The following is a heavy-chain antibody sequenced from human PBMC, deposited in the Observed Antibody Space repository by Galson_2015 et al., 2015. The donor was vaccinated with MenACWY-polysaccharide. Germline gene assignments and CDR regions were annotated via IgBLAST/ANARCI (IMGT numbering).Heavy chain of an antibody. Sequence: LRLSCSASGFNFSILVMTWVRQGPGKGLEWVSAISPGSETAYYSDSVKGRFTISRDNSKNTLHLQMDSLRAEDTAVYYCVKGGWADNWGQGTLVTVSS. CDR1: GFNFSILV. J-gene: IGHJ4*02. V-gene: IGHV3-23*01. CDR3: VKGGWADN. D-gene: IGHD1-26*01. CDR2: ISPGSETA.